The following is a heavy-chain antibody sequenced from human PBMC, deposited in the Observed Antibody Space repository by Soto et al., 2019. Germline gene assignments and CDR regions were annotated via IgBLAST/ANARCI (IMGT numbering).Heavy chain of an antibody. CDR2: ISISGGST. V-gene: IGHV3-23*01. J-gene: IGHJ4*02. Sequence: GGSLRLSCAASGFTFSSYAMSWVRQAPGKGLEWVSAISISGGSTWYADSVKGRFTISRDNSKNTLYLQMNSLRAEDTAVYFCAKHNYGDYHVDYWGPGTLVTVSS. D-gene: IGHD4-17*01. CDR3: AKHNYGDYHVDY. CDR1: GFTFSSYA.